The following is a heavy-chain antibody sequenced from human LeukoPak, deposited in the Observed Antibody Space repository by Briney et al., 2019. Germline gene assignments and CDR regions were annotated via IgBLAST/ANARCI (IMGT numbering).Heavy chain of an antibody. V-gene: IGHV4-59*12. D-gene: IGHD3-22*01. J-gene: IGHJ5*02. CDR2: IYYSGST. CDR3: ARDSARVVFNQPNWFDP. Sequence: SETLSLTCTVSGGSISSYYWSWIRQPPGKGLEWIGYIYYSGSTNYNPSLKSRVTISVDTSKNQFSLKLSSVTAADTAVYYCARDSARVVFNQPNWFDPWGQGTLVTVSS. CDR1: GGSISSYY.